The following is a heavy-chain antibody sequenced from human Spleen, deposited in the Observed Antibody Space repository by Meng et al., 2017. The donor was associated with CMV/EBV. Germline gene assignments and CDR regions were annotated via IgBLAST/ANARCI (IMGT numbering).Heavy chain of an antibody. V-gene: IGHV4-31*03. CDR3: ARRHYYYYGMDV. CDR2: IYFSGST. D-gene: IGHD6-25*01. Sequence: SETLSLTCTVSGDSLSSGGFFWSWIRQHPGKGLEWIGYIYFSGSTYYNPSLKSRVTISLDTSKNQFSLRLGSVTAADTAVYYCARRHYYYYGMDVWGQGTTVTVSS. CDR1: GDSLSSGGFF. J-gene: IGHJ6*02.